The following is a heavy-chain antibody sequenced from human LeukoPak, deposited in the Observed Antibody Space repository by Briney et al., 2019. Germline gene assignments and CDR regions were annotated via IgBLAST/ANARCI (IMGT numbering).Heavy chain of an antibody. CDR2: ISSDGNNK. J-gene: IGHJ4*02. D-gene: IGHD6-13*01. CDR3: AREAQQLVTDFAF. Sequence: PGGSLRLSCAASGFTFSSYAMSWVRQAPGKGLEWVAVISSDGNNKYYADSVRGRFTISRDNSRDTLYLQMNSLRSEDTAVYYCAREAQQLVTDFAFWGQGTLVTVSS. CDR1: GFTFSSYA. V-gene: IGHV3-30-3*01.